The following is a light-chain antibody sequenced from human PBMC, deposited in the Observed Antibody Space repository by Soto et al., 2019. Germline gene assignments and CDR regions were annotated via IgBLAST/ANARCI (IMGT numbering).Light chain of an antibody. CDR1: QSISGY. Sequence: DNNMTQSLSSLSASLVDIVTITRRASQSISGYLNWYQKKSGQAPRLMMYAASSLQSGVPSRFSGSGSGTDFTLTISSLQPEDVATYYCQKYNSAPWTFGQGTKVDIK. J-gene: IGKJ1*01. CDR2: AAS. V-gene: IGKV1-39*01. CDR3: QKYNSAPWT.